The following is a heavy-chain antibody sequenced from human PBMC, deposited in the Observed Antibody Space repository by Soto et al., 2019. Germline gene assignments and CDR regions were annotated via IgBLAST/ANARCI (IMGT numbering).Heavy chain of an antibody. Sequence: QVQLQESGPGLVKPSETLSLTCTVSGGSISTDYWSWMRQPPGKRLEYIGFIYNGGSPNYNPSLESRVTLSPDTSKKQFSLKLSSVTAADTAVYYCARGEWFLRGYGMDVWGRGTTVTVS. D-gene: IGHD3-3*01. CDR1: GGSISTDY. CDR2: IYNGGSP. CDR3: ARGEWFLRGYGMDV. V-gene: IGHV4-59*01. J-gene: IGHJ6*02.